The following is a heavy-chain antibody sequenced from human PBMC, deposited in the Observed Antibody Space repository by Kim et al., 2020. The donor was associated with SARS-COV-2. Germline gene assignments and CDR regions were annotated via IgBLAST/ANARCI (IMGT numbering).Heavy chain of an antibody. Sequence: GGSLRLSCAASGFTISRFGMHWVRQAPGKGLEWVAFISYDGRSKYYVDSVKGRFTISRDNAQNTLFLQMNSLGEDDAALYYCVRDQTARMGFNFDLWGQGTLVTVSS. CDR2: ISYDGRSK. CDR1: GFTISRFG. CDR3: VRDQTARMGFNFDL. V-gene: IGHV3-30*02. J-gene: IGHJ4*02. D-gene: IGHD2-15*01.